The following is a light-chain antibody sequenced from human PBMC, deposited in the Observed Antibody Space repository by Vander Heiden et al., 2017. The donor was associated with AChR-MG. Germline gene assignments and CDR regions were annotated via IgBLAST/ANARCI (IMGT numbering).Light chain of an antibody. V-gene: IGLV2-23*02. CDR2: EVD. Sequence: QSALPQPASVSGSPGQTVTISCTGTSSDLGSYKLVSWYQHHPGKAPKLIVYEVDKRHSGVFNRFSGSKSGSTASLTISGLQAEDEADYYCCSYAGSNTFVLFGGGTKVTVL. CDR3: CSYAGSNTFVL. J-gene: IGLJ2*01. CDR1: SSDLGSYKL.